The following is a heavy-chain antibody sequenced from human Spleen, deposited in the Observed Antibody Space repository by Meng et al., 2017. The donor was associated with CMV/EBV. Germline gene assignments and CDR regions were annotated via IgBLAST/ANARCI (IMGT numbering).Heavy chain of an antibody. D-gene: IGHD2-2*01. V-gene: IGHV3-11*04. CDR3: ARPRAIVVPAAIDY. Sequence: GESLKISCAASGFTFTDYYMSWIRQAPGKGLEWISYVSRSGTTIYYADSVRGRFTISRDNAKNSLYLQMSSLRAEDTAVYYCARPRAIVVPAAIDYWGQGTLVTVSS. CDR1: GFTFTDYY. CDR2: VSRSGTTI. J-gene: IGHJ4*02.